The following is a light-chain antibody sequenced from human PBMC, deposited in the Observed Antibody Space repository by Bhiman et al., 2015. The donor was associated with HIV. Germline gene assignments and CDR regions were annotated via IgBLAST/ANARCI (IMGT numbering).Light chain of an antibody. J-gene: IGLJ1*01. V-gene: IGLV1-51*01. CDR3: VSWDTSLTAEV. CDR2: DND. Sequence: ELTQPPSVSVSPGQTARITCSGDALPKQYAYWYQQFPGTAPRLLIYDNDQRPSGIPDRFSGSKSGTSATLAIAGLQTGDEADYYCVSWDTSLTAEVFGPGTKVTVL. CDR1: LPKQY.